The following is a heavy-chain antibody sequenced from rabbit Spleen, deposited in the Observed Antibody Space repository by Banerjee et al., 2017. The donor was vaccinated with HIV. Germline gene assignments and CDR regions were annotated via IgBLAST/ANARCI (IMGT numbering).Heavy chain of an antibody. CDR2: IYTGDGNT. D-gene: IGHD6-1*01. CDR3: ARGYGKTPYGYHLHL. CDR1: GFDFSSGYD. J-gene: IGHJ4*01. V-gene: IGHV1S40*01. Sequence: QSLEESGGGLVKPGASLTLTCKASGFDFSSGYDMCWVRQAPGKGLEWIACIYTGDGNTYYASWAKGRFTISKTSSTTVTLQMTSLTAADTATYFCARGYGKTPYGYHLHLWGPGTLVTVS.